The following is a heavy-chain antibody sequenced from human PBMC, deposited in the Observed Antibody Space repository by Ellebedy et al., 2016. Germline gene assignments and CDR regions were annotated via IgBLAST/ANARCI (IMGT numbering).Heavy chain of an antibody. CDR1: GYTFTGYY. J-gene: IGHJ4*02. Sequence: ASVKVSCXASGYTFTGYYMHWVRQAPGQGLEWMGWINPNSGGTNYSQKFQGRVTMTRDTSISTAYMELSRLRSDDTAVYYCARLLSSSWYPFDYWGQGTLVTVSS. V-gene: IGHV1-2*02. CDR2: INPNSGGT. D-gene: IGHD6-13*01. CDR3: ARLLSSSWYPFDY.